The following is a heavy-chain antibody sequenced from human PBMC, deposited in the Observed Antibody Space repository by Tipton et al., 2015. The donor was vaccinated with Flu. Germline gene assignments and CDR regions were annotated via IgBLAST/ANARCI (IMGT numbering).Heavy chain of an antibody. D-gene: IGHD6-19*01. CDR1: GYSITSGYF. CDR2: INYSGST. Sequence: TLSLTCTVSGYSITSGYFWGWIRQPSGKGLEWIGSINYSGSTYYRPSLKSRVSLSVDTSKNQFSLKLRSVVAADSAVYYCGRQGSGPWGRARGAQLDIWGQGTMVTVSS. CDR3: GRQGSGPWGRARGAQLDI. J-gene: IGHJ3*02. V-gene: IGHV4-38-2*02.